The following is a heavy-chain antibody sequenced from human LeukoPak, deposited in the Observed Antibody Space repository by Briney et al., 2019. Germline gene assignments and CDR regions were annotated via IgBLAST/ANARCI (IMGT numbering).Heavy chain of an antibody. CDR2: ISGSGGST. V-gene: IGHV3-23*01. Sequence: GGSLRLSCAASGFTFSNFAMHWVRQAPGKGLEWVSAISGSGGSTYYADSVKGRFTISRDNSKNTLYLQMNSLRAEDTAVYYCAKVASPINRYFDYWGQGTLVTVSS. J-gene: IGHJ4*02. D-gene: IGHD1-14*01. CDR3: AKVASPINRYFDY. CDR1: GFTFSNFA.